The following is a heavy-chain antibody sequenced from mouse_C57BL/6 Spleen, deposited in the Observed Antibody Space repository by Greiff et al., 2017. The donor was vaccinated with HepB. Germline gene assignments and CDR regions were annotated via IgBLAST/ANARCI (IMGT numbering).Heavy chain of an antibody. V-gene: IGHV5-4*01. J-gene: IGHJ4*01. CDR2: ISDGGSYT. D-gene: IGHD1-1*01. CDR1: GFTFSSYA. CDR3: ARESTTVVGAMDY. Sequence: EVQLVESGGGLVKPGGSLKLSCAASGFTFSSYAMSWVRQTPEKRLEWVATISDGGSYTYYPDNVKGRFTISRDNAKNNLYLQMSHLKSEDTAMYYCARESTTVVGAMDYWGQGTSATVSS.